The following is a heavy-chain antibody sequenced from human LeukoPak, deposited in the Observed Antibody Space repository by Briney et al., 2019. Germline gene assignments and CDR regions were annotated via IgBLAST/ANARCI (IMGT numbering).Heavy chain of an antibody. J-gene: IGHJ1*01. V-gene: IGHV3-21*01. D-gene: IGHD2-15*01. CDR1: GFTFSSYS. Sequence: GGSLRLSCAASGFTFSSYSMNWVRQAPGKGLEWVPSISSSSSYIYYADSMKGRFTISRDNAKNSLYLQMNSLRAEDTAVYYCASGPYCSGGSCYIAEYFQHWGQGTLVTVSS. CDR3: ASGPYCSGGSCYIAEYFQH. CDR2: ISSSSSYI.